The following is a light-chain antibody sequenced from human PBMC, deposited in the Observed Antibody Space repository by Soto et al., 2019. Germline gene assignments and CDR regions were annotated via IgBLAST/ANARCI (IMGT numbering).Light chain of an antibody. CDR1: QSISNW. J-gene: IGKJ1*01. Sequence: DIQMTQSPSTLSASVGDRVTITCRASQSISNWLAWYQQKPGKAPRLLIYDASSLESGVPSRFSGSGSGTEFTLTVSSLQPEDFATYYCQQYNTYSTFGQGTKVEIK. CDR3: QQYNTYST. V-gene: IGKV1-5*01. CDR2: DAS.